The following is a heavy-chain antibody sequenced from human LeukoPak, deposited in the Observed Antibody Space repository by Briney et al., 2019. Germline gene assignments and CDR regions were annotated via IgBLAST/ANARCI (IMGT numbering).Heavy chain of an antibody. CDR1: GFTFTNAW. D-gene: IGHD3-10*01. CDR2: IKSKTDGGTS. V-gene: IGHV3-15*01. Sequence: PGGSLRLSCAASGFTFTNAWMYWVRQAPGKGLEWVGRIKSKTDGGTSDYTAPVTGRFTISRDDSKSTLYLEMNSLKTEDTGVYYCSTLWYGAWGQGTLVTVSS. J-gene: IGHJ5*02. CDR3: STLWYGA.